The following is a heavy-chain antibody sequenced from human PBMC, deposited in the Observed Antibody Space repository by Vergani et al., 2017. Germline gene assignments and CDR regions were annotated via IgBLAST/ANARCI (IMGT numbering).Heavy chain of an antibody. Sequence: QVRLQESGPGLVKPSETLSLTCSVSGGSMSGYYWSWIRQPPGKELEWIGYMYHSGSTNYNPSLETRVTISGDTSKNQFSLKLNSVTAEDTAEYYCGRVADSYGFGSRFLDLWGQGILVTVSS. CDR1: GGSMSGYY. CDR3: GRVADSYGFGSRFLDL. D-gene: IGHD3-10*01. CDR2: MYHSGST. J-gene: IGHJ5*02. V-gene: IGHV4-59*01.